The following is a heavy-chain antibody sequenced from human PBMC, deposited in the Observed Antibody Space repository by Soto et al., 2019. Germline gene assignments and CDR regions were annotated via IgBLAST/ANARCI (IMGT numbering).Heavy chain of an antibody. V-gene: IGHV3-23*01. CDR3: ATLPRVDGGTGGRYFDL. CDR2: ISGSSGNST. J-gene: IGHJ2*01. CDR1: GFTFSDYA. Sequence: EVQLLESGGGLVQPGGSLRLSCAASGFTFSDYAMNWVRQAPGKGLEWVSFISGSSGNSTYYADSVKGRFTVSRDNSKNTLYLQMNSLRAEDTAVYYCATLPRVDGGTGGRYFDLWGRGTLVTVSS.